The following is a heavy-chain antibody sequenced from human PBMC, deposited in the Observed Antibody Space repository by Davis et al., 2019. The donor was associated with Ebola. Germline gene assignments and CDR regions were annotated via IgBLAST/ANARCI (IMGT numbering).Heavy chain of an antibody. CDR1: GYSFTSYW. Sequence: GESLKIFCKGSGYSFTSYWIGWARQMPGKGLEWMGIIYPGDSDTRYSPSFQGQVTISADKSISTAYLQGSSLKASGTAMYYCARLFKTYYYFDYWGQGTLVTVSS. D-gene: IGHD1-26*01. V-gene: IGHV5-51*01. CDR2: IYPGDSDT. J-gene: IGHJ4*02. CDR3: ARLFKTYYYFDY.